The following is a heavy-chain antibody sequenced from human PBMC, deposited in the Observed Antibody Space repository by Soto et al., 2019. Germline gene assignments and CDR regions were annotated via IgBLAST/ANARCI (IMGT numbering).Heavy chain of an antibody. J-gene: IGHJ4*02. D-gene: IGHD3-10*01. V-gene: IGHV4-31*03. CDR1: GGSISSGGYY. CDR3: ARDRPYYGSGSYYRGGYYFDY. CDR2: IYYSGST. Sequence: QVQLQESGPGLVKPSQTLSLTCTVSGGSISSGGYYWSWIRQHPGKGLEWIGYIYYSGSTYYNPSLKSRVTISVDTSKNQFSLKLSSVTAAHTAVYYCARDRPYYGSGSYYRGGYYFDYWGQGTLVTVSS.